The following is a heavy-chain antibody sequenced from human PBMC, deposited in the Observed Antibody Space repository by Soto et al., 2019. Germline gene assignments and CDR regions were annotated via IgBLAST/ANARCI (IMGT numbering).Heavy chain of an antibody. CDR2: IYYSGST. J-gene: IGHJ4*02. D-gene: IGHD4-17*01. CDR1: GGSISRYY. Sequence: SETLSLTYTVSGGSISRYYWSWIRQPPGKGLEWIGYIYYSGSTNYNPSLKSRVTISVDTSKNQFSLKLSSVTAADTAVYYCARGYGASFDYWGQGTLVTVSS. CDR3: ARGYGASFDY. V-gene: IGHV4-59*01.